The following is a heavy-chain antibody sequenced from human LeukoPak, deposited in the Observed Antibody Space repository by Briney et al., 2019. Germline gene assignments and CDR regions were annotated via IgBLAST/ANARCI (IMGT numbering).Heavy chain of an antibody. V-gene: IGHV3-33*01. CDR3: ARLNLGYGYFLEATKRDY. CDR2: IWYDGSNK. CDR1: GFTFSSSG. D-gene: IGHD5-18*01. Sequence: PGGSLRLSCAASGFTFSSSGMHWVRQAPGKGLEWVAVIWYDGSNKYYADSVKGRFTISRDNSKNTLYLQMNSLRAEDTAVYYCARLNLGYGYFLEATKRDYWGQGTLVTVSS. J-gene: IGHJ4*02.